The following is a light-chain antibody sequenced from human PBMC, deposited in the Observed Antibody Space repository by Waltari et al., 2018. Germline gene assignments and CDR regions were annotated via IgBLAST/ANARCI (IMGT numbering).Light chain of an antibody. Sequence: QSVLTQPPSVSAAPGQKVSISCSGSSSNIGNNYVSWYQQLPGTAPRLLIYDNNNRPSGIPDRFSGSKSGTSATLGITGLQTGDEADYYCGTWDTSLSAGPVFG. J-gene: IGLJ3*02. V-gene: IGLV1-51*01. CDR2: DNN. CDR3: GTWDTSLSAGPV. CDR1: SSNIGNNY.